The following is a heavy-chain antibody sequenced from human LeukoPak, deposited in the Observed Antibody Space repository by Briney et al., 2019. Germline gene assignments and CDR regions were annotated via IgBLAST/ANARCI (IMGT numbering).Heavy chain of an antibody. CDR2: ISGSAHKI. CDR1: GITFSNYA. D-gene: IGHD5-18*01. V-gene: IGHV3-23*01. CDR3: AGRITGYSSGYVY. J-gene: IGHJ4*02. Sequence: GGSLRLSCVASGITFSNYAVSWVRQVPDKGLDWVSIISGSAHKICYADSVKGRFTISRDNSENIVYLQMNNLRAEDTALYYCAGRITGYSSGYVYWGQGTLVTVSS.